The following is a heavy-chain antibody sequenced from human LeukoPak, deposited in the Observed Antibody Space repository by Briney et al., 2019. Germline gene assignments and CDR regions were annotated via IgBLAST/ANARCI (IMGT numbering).Heavy chain of an antibody. J-gene: IGHJ3*02. CDR2: MNPNSGNT. CDR1: GYTFTSYD. D-gene: IGHD4-17*01. V-gene: IGHV1-8*03. CDR3: ASDGISYGDQDRGAFDI. Sequence: SVKVSCKASGYTFTSYDINWVRQATGQGLEWMGWMNPNSGNTGYAQKFQGRVTITRNTSISTAYMELSSLRSEDTAVYYCASDGISYGDQDRGAFDIWGQGTLVTVSS.